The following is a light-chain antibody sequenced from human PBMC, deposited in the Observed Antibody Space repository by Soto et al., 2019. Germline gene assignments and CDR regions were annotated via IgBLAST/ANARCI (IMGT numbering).Light chain of an antibody. Sequence: EIVLTQCPGTLSLSPGKQATLLCGASQSISSSYLAWYQQRPGQAPRLLIYRASSRATGIPDRFSGSGSGTEFTLTISRLEPEDFAVYYCQQYGGSPRTFGQGTKVDIK. CDR3: QQYGGSPRT. CDR1: QSISSSY. CDR2: RAS. J-gene: IGKJ1*01. V-gene: IGKV3-20*01.